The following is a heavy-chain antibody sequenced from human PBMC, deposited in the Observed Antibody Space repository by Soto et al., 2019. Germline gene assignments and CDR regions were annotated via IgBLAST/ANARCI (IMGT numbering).Heavy chain of an antibody. CDR1: GGTFNTYA. D-gene: IGHD3-10*01. V-gene: IGHV1-69*19. CDR3: AREVQVHTPAFGY. Sequence: QVQLVQSGAEMKKPGSSVKVSCQSSGGTFNTYAMNWVRQAPGQGPEWMGDISPMFGAANYAPKFQGRVTITADESTGTSYMQLSSLTSEDTALYFCAREVQVHTPAFGYWGQRTLVTVSS. J-gene: IGHJ4*02. CDR2: ISPMFGAA.